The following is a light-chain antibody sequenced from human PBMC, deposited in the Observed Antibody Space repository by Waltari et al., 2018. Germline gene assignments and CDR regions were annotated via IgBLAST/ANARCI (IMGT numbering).Light chain of an antibody. J-gene: IGKJ2*01. Sequence: DIQMTQSPSSLSASAGDRVTITCRASQRISNYLNWYQQKPGKAPNLLIYGASSLQSGVPSRFSGSGSGTEFTLTINSLQPEDFATYYCQQSYTTPRMYTFGQGTKLEIK. V-gene: IGKV1-39*01. CDR3: QQSYTTPRMYT. CDR2: GAS. CDR1: QRISNY.